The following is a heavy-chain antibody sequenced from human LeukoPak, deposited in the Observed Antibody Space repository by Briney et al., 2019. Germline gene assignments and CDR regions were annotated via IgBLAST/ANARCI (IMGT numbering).Heavy chain of an antibody. CDR2: ISEDGVKT. D-gene: IGHD2-15*01. CDR1: GFTFDDYP. CDR3: AKEIDTLGTNAFNI. J-gene: IGHJ3*02. Sequence: GGSLRLSCAASGFTFDDYPMHWVRQAPGEGLEWVSLISEDGVKTYYADSVRGRFTISRDNSDNSLYLQMNSLGTEDTALYYCAKEIDTLGTNAFNIWGQGTMVTVSS. V-gene: IGHV3-43*02.